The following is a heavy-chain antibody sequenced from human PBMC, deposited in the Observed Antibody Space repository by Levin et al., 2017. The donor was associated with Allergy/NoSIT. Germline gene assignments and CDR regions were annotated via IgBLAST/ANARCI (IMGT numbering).Heavy chain of an antibody. Sequence: GGSLRLSCAASGFPFSSFEMNWVRQAPGKGLEWISYISSRGSTIYYGDSVKGRFSISRENAKNSMYLQMNSLRAEDTAVCYCARDHRGDGYISNAFDIWGQGTMVTVSS. CDR3: ARDHRGDGYISNAFDI. D-gene: IGHD5-24*01. J-gene: IGHJ3*02. CDR2: ISSRGSTI. V-gene: IGHV3-48*03. CDR1: GFPFSSFE.